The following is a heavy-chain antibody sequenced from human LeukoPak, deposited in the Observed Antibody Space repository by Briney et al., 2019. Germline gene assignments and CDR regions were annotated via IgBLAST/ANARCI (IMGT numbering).Heavy chain of an antibody. J-gene: IGHJ4*02. D-gene: IGHD1-26*01. CDR2: VSGSGGNT. CDR1: GFTFSNYG. CDR3: ARRANGRFFEY. Sequence: PGGSLRLSCAASGFTFSNYGMSWVRQAPGKGLEWVSSVSGSGGNTYYPDSVKGRFTISRDNSKNTLYVQMNSLRAEDTAVYYCARRANGRFFEYWGQGTLVTVSS. V-gene: IGHV3-23*01.